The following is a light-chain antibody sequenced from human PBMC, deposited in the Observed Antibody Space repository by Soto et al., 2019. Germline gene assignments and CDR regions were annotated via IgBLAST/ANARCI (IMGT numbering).Light chain of an antibody. CDR1: QSLSSDS. V-gene: IGKV3-20*01. CDR2: GAS. J-gene: IGKJ4*01. Sequence: ENVLTQFPGSLSLSPGDRATLSCRASQSLSSDSLAWYQQKPGQAPRLLIYGASSRANGIPDRFSGSGSGTDFTLPISRLEPEDFAVYYCHQYCSSPLTFGGGAKVEIK. CDR3: HQYCSSPLT.